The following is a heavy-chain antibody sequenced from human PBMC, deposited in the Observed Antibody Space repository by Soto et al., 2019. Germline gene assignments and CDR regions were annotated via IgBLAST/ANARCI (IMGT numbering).Heavy chain of an antibody. CDR2: IMPMFGTE. D-gene: IGHD5-18*01. V-gene: IGHV1-69*05. J-gene: IGHJ3*02. CDR1: GGTFSRFS. CDR3: AIDSRYRVAAFDM. Sequence: QVQLVQSGAEVKKPGSSVKVSCKASGGTFSRFSFNWVRQAPGQGLEWMGGIMPMFGTEKYAQKSQDKVTPTTDEPTRTAYMELSRLTPEDTAGFYCAIDSRYRVAAFDMWGQGTGVTVSS.